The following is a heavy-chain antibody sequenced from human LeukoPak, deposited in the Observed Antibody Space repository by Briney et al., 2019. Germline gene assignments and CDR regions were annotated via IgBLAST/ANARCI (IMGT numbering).Heavy chain of an antibody. D-gene: IGHD4-17*01. Sequence: PSETLSLTCTVSGGSISNYYWSWIRQPAGKGLEWIGRIYTSGSTNYNPSLKSRVTMSVDTSKNHFSLKLSSVTAADTAVYYCARDLRVRHAFDIWGQGTMVTVSS. V-gene: IGHV4-4*07. J-gene: IGHJ3*02. CDR3: ARDLRVRHAFDI. CDR2: IYTSGST. CDR1: GGSISNYY.